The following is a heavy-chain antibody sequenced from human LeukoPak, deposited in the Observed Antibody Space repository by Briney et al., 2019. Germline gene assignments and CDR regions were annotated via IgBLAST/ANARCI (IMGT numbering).Heavy chain of an antibody. Sequence: PSQTLSLTCTVSGGSINSYYWSSIRQPPGKGLEWVGYIYYSGNTNYNTSLKSRVSISIDTSKNQLSLQLSSVTAADTAVYYCARDRDSSGLRDFDLWGRGTLVTVSA. V-gene: IGHV4-59*01. D-gene: IGHD3-22*01. J-gene: IGHJ2*01. CDR2: IYYSGNT. CDR1: GGSINSYY. CDR3: ARDRDSSGLRDFDL.